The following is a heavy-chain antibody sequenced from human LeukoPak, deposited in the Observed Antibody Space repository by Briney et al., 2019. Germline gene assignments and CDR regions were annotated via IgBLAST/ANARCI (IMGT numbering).Heavy chain of an antibody. CDR3: ARDFWSGYESGNWFDP. Sequence: GGSLRLSCAASGFTFSDYYMSWIRQAPGKGLEWVSYISSSGSTIYYADSVKGRFTISRDNPKNSLYLQMNSLRAEDTAVYYCARDFWSGYESGNWFDPWGQGTLVTVSS. J-gene: IGHJ5*02. CDR1: GFTFSDYY. V-gene: IGHV3-11*01. CDR2: ISSSGSTI. D-gene: IGHD3-3*01.